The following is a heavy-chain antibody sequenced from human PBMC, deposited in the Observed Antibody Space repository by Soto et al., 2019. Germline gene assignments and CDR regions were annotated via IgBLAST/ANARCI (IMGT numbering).Heavy chain of an antibody. D-gene: IGHD5-18*01. CDR3: ASWDSYGPYYFDY. CDR1: GGSVSSGSYY. CDR2: IYYSGST. J-gene: IGHJ4*02. Sequence: SETLSLTCTVSGGSVSSGSYYWSWIRQPPGKGLEWIGYIYYSGSTNYNPSLKSRVTISVDTSKNQFSLKLSSVTAADTAVYYCASWDSYGPYYFDYWGQGTLVTVSS. V-gene: IGHV4-61*01.